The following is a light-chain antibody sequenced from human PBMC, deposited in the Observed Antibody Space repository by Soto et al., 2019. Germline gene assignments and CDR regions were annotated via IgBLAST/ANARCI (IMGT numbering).Light chain of an antibody. CDR3: SSHTTSSALQV. CDR2: GVS. CDR1: ISDFVIYNY. J-gene: IGLJ1*01. Sequence: LTQPASVSGSPGQSINISCTGTISDFVIYNYVSWYQQHPGKAPKLMLYGVSNRPSGVSNRFSGSKSGNTASLTISGLQAEDEADYYCSSHTTSSALQVFGTGSKVTVL. V-gene: IGLV2-14*01.